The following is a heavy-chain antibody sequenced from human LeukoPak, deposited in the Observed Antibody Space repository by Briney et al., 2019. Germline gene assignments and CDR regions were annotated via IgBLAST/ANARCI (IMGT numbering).Heavy chain of an antibody. D-gene: IGHD1-20*01. Sequence: PPETLSLTCTVSGGSINSTNYYWGWIRQPPGKGLEWIGNIYYSGRTYYNPSLKNRVTISVDTSKNQFSLMLSSVIAADAAVYYCASIGVNYYNWFDYWGQGTQVTDSS. CDR1: GGSINSTNYY. CDR3: ASIGVNYYNWFDY. V-gene: IGHV4-39*01. CDR2: IYYSGRT. J-gene: IGHJ4*02.